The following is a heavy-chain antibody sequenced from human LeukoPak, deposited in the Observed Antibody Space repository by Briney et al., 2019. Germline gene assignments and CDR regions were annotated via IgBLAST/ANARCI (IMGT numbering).Heavy chain of an antibody. CDR3: AKDMGRAWCYFAY. D-gene: IGHD6-19*01. CDR2: FTGGEGIT. CDR1: GFTFSTYA. V-gene: IGHV3-23*01. J-gene: IGHJ4*02. Sequence: GGSLRLSCAASGFTFSTYAMSWVRQAPGKGLEWVSTFTGGEGITHYADSVKGRFTISRDNSKNTLYLQMNSLRVEDTAVYYCAKDMGRAWCYFAYWGQGTLVTVSS.